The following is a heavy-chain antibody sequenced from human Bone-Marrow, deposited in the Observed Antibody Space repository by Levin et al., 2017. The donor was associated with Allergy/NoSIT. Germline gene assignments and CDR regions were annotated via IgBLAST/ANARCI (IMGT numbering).Heavy chain of an antibody. D-gene: IGHD3-22*01. V-gene: IGHV1-18*01. CDR2: ISKNGNA. J-gene: IGHJ4*02. Sequence: GESLKISCTTSGFTFTSYGIGWVRQAPGQGLESLGWISKNGNAKYTQNFQARVIMTTDTSTSTAYMELKSLRSDDTAVYFCARVDYFDSNGYFHYFDYWGPGTLVSVSS. CDR3: ARVDYFDSNGYFHYFDY. CDR1: GFTFTSYG.